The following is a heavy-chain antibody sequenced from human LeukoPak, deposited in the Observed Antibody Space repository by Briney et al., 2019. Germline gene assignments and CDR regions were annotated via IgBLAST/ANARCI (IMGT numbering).Heavy chain of an antibody. CDR1: GFTFSSYG. CDR3: AKGKWELWRYFDY. J-gene: IGHJ4*02. Sequence: PGRSLRLSCAASGFTFSSYGMHWVRQAPGKGLEWVAVIWYDGSNKYCADSVKGRFTISRDNSKNTLYLQMNSLRAEDTAVYYCAKGKWELWRYFDYWGQGTLVTVSS. D-gene: IGHD1-26*01. V-gene: IGHV3-33*06. CDR2: IWYDGSNK.